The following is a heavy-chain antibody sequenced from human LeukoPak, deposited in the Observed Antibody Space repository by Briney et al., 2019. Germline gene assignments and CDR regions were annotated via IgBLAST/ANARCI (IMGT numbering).Heavy chain of an antibody. CDR3: ARTPILYSYGYNYFDY. CDR2: INWNGGST. CDR1: GFTFDDYG. Sequence: PGGSLRLSCAAPGFTFDDYGMSWVRQAPGKGLEWVSGINWNGGSTGYADPVKGRFTISRDNAKNSLYLQMNSLRAEDTALYYCARTPILYSYGYNYFDYWGQGTLVTVSS. J-gene: IGHJ4*02. D-gene: IGHD5-18*01. V-gene: IGHV3-20*04.